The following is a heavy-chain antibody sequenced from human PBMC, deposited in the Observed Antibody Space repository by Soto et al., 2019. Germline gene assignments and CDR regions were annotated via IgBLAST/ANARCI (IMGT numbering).Heavy chain of an antibody. CDR2: ISYSGST. J-gene: IGHJ5*01. Sequence: SETLSLTCTVSGVSISSYYWSWIRQPPGKGLEWIGYISYSGSTNYNPSLKSRITISVDTSKKQFSLKLSSVTAADTAVYYWARGRDRHTYGPFGSWGQGTLVTVS. D-gene: IGHD2-21*01. V-gene: IGHV4-59*01. CDR3: ARGRDRHTYGPFGS. CDR1: GVSISSYY.